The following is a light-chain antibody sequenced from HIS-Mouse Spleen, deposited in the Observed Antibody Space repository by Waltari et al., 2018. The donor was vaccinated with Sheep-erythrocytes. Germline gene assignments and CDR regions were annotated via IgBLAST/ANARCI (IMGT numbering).Light chain of an antibody. V-gene: IGKV1-39*01. CDR3: QQSYSTPYT. CDR1: QSISSY. CDR2: AAS. Sequence: DIQMTQSPSSVSASVGDIVTITCRASQSISSYLNWYQQKPGKAPKLLIYAASSLQSGVPSRFSGSGSGTDFTLTISSLQPEDFATYYCQQSYSTPYTFGQGTKLEIK. J-gene: IGKJ2*01.